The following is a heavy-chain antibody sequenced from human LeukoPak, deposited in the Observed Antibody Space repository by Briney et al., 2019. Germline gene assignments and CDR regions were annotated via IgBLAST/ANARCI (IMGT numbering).Heavy chain of an antibody. CDR3: ARPLSIVGATIGAFDI. J-gene: IGHJ3*02. Sequence: GRSLRLSCAASGFTFSNYGMHWVRQAPGKGLERVAVIWYDGSNGYYADSVKGRFTISRDNSKNPLYLQMNILRAEDTAVYYCARPLSIVGATIGAFDIWGQGTMVTVSS. CDR2: IWYDGSNG. D-gene: IGHD1-26*01. V-gene: IGHV3-33*01. CDR1: GFTFSNYG.